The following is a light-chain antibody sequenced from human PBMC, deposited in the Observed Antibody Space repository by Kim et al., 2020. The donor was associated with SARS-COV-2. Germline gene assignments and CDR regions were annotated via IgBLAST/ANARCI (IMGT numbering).Light chain of an antibody. CDR3: CSYAGNNNWL. CDR1: SSDFGGHNY. V-gene: IGLV2-8*01. CDR2: DVN. Sequence: GQSVPVSCTGTSSDFGGHNYVSWYQQHPGKAPNLMISDVNKRPSGVPDRFSGSKSGNTASLTVSGLQAEDEADYYCCSYAGNNNWLFGGGTKVTVL. J-gene: IGLJ2*01.